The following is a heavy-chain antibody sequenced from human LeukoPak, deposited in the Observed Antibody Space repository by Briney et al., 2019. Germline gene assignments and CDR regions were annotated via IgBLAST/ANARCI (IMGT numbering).Heavy chain of an antibody. V-gene: IGHV3-74*01. Sequence: GGSLRLSCAASGFTFSTYWMHWVRQGPGKGLVWVSRINSDGSSTSYADSVKGRFTISRDNAKNTLYLQMNTLRVEDTAVYYCARDPSGSSTTSFDSWGQGTLVTVSS. D-gene: IGHD1/OR15-1a*01. J-gene: IGHJ4*02. CDR2: INSDGSST. CDR1: GFTFSTYW. CDR3: ARDPSGSSTTSFDS.